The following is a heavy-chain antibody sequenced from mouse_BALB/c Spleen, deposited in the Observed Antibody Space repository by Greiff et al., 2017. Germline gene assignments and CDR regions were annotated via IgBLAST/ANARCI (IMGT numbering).Heavy chain of an antibody. CDR3: ARGFTTATSFAY. V-gene: IGHV5-17*02. CDR2: ISSGSNTI. Sequence: EVHLVESGGGLVQPGGSRKLSCAASGFTFSSFGMHWVRQAPEKGLEWVAYISSGSNTIYYADTVKGRFTISRDNPKNTLFLQMTSLRSEDTAMYYCARGFTTATSFAYWGQGTLVTVSA. D-gene: IGHD1-2*01. CDR1: GFTFSSFG. J-gene: IGHJ3*01.